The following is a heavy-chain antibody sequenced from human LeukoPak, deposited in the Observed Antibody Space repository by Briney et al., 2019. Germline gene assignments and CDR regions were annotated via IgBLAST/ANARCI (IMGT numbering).Heavy chain of an antibody. Sequence: SETLSLTCTVSGGSISSYYWSWLRQPPGKGLEWIEFIYYSGSTNYNPSLKSRVTISVDTSKNQFSLKLSSVTAADTAVYYGARYCRSTSCYTTPHDAFDIWSQGTMVTVSS. CDR1: GGSISSYY. V-gene: IGHV4-59*01. CDR3: ARYCRSTSCYTTPHDAFDI. J-gene: IGHJ3*02. D-gene: IGHD2-2*02. CDR2: IYYSGST.